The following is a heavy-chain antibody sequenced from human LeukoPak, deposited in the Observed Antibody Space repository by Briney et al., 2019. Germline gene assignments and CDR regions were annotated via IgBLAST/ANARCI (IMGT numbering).Heavy chain of an antibody. CDR2: INHSGST. CDR1: GGSINIDY. Sequence: PSETLSLTCTVSGGSINIDYLNWIRQPPGKGLEWIGEINHSGSTNYNPSLKSRVTISVDTSKNQFSLKLSSVTAADTAVYYCASTGWGGLQFSYFDYWGQGTLVTVSS. V-gene: IGHV4-34*01. J-gene: IGHJ4*02. D-gene: IGHD5-24*01. CDR3: ASTGWGGLQFSYFDY.